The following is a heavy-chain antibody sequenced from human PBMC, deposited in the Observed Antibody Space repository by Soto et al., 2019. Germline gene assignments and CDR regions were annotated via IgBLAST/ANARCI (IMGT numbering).Heavy chain of an antibody. CDR1: GGSISNYH. CDR2: ISYTGST. CDR3: ARVAADAYWSGYDDY. Sequence: QEQLQESGPRLVKPSETLSLTCSVSGGSISNYHWSWIRQPPGKGLEWIGYISYTGSTNYSPSLKSRVTMLLATSKKQFSQKLSSVTAADTAVYYCARVAADAYWSGYDDYWGQGTLVTVSS. J-gene: IGHJ4*02. D-gene: IGHD3-3*01. V-gene: IGHV4-59*01.